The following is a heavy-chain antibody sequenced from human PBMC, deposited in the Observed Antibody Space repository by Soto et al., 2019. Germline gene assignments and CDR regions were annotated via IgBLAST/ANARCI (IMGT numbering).Heavy chain of an antibody. Sequence: GASVKVSCKASGYTFTSYAMHWVRQAPGQRLEWMGWINAGNGNTKYSQKFQGRVTITADKSTSTAYMELSSLRSEDTAVYYCASVFSHIISSSWYFDYWGQGTLVTVSS. D-gene: IGHD6-13*01. CDR2: INAGNGNT. J-gene: IGHJ4*02. V-gene: IGHV1-3*01. CDR1: GYTFTSYA. CDR3: ASVFSHIISSSWYFDY.